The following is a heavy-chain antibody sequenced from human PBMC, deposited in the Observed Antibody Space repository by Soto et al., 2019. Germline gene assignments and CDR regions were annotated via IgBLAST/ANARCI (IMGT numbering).Heavy chain of an antibody. Sequence: PSETLSLTCTVSGGSISSGGYYWSWIRQHPGKGLEWIGYIYYSGSTYYNPSLKSRVTISVDTSKNQFSLKLSSVTAADTAVYYCARDYRVETTGYYYYYGMDVWGQGTTVTVS. D-gene: IGHD2-21*02. CDR3: ARDYRVETTGYYYYYGMDV. CDR1: GGSISSGGYY. J-gene: IGHJ6*02. V-gene: IGHV4-31*03. CDR2: IYYSGST.